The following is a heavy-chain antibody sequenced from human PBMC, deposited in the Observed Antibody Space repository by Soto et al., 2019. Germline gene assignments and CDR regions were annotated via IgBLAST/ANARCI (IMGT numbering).Heavy chain of an antibody. V-gene: IGHV4-4*02. D-gene: IGHD4-17*01. CDR3: ARRTTVTRDWFDP. Sequence: SETLSLTCVVSGDSIITSSWWTWVRQSPGKGLEWIGEIYHSGRTDYNPSLKSRVTISVDKSKSQFSLQLTSVTAADTAVYFCARRTTVTRDWFDPWGQGTLDTVSS. CDR1: GDSIITSSW. J-gene: IGHJ5*02. CDR2: IYHSGRT.